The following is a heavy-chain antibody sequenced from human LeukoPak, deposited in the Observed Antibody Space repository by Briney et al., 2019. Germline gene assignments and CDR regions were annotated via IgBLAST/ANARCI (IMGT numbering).Heavy chain of an antibody. V-gene: IGHV3-23*01. CDR1: GFTFSSYA. CDR3: ARGDDSGYYDYFDY. J-gene: IGHJ4*02. Sequence: GGSLRLSCAASGFTFSSYALNWVRQAPGKGLEWVSSISGSGGGTNYADSVRGRLTISRDNSKNTVYLQMNSLRAEDTAVYYCARGDDSGYYDYFDYWGQGALVTVSS. D-gene: IGHD3-22*01. CDR2: ISGSGGGT.